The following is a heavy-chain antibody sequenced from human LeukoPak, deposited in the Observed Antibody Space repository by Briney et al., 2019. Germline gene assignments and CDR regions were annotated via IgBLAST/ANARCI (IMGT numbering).Heavy chain of an antibody. J-gene: IGHJ6*02. CDR2: INSDGSWA. V-gene: IGHV3-74*01. CDR1: GNYW. Sequence: GGSLRLSCAASGNYWMHWVRQAPGKGLVWVSHINSDGSWASYADSVKGRFTISRDNAKNSLYLQMNSLRAEDTAVYYCARDDIVVAPAAIYSYGMDVWGQGTTVTVSS. CDR3: ARDDIVVAPAAIYSYGMDV. D-gene: IGHD2-2*01.